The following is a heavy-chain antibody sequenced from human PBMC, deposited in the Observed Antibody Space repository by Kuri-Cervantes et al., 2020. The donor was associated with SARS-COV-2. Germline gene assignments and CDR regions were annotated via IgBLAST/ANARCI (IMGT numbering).Heavy chain of an antibody. CDR1: GFTFSSYA. CDR2: ISYDGSNK. J-gene: IGHJ5*02. V-gene: IGHV3-30-3*01. D-gene: IGHD5-24*01. CDR3: ARLDGYIEH. Sequence: SLKTSCAASGFTFSSYAMHWVRQAPGKGLEWVAVISYDGSNKYYPDSVTGRFTIARDNSKNTLYLHINSLRAEDTAVYYCARLDGYIEHWGQGTLVTVSS.